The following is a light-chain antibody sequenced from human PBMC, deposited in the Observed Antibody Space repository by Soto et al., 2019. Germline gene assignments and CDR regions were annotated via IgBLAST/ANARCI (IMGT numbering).Light chain of an antibody. V-gene: IGKV3-11*01. Sequence: EIVFTQSPSTLPMSHRERPTLSCRASQSVINYLAWYQQKPGQAPRLLIYDTSNRATGIPARFSGSGSGTDFTLIISSLGPEDFAVYFCHQYGDSPQTFGQGTKVDIK. J-gene: IGKJ1*01. CDR2: DTS. CDR1: QSVINY. CDR3: HQYGDSPQT.